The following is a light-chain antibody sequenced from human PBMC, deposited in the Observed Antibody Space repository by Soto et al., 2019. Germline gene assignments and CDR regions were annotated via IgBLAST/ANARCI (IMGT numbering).Light chain of an antibody. CDR2: GAS. J-gene: IGKJ2*01. V-gene: IGKV3-15*01. CDR1: QSVNIN. Sequence: EIVMTQSPVTLSASPGERVTFSCRASQSVNINLAWFQQKPGQAPRLHMYGASTRATGIPDRLSGSGSGTEFSLTITTLQSEDFAVYYCQQYNKWYTFGQGTKLEIK. CDR3: QQYNKWYT.